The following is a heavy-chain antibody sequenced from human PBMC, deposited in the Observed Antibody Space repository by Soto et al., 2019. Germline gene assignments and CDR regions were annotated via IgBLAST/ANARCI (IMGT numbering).Heavy chain of an antibody. J-gene: IGHJ4*02. V-gene: IGHV4-61*01. CDR2: IYYSGST. D-gene: IGHD2-8*01. CDR1: GGSVSSGSYY. CDR3: ASGIMVYALESGHYFDY. Sequence: SETLSLTCTVSGGSVSSGSYYWSWIRQPPGKGLEWIGYIYYSGSTNYNPSLKSRVTISVDTSKNQFSLKLSSVTAADTAVYYCASGIMVYALESGHYFDYWGQGTLVTVSS.